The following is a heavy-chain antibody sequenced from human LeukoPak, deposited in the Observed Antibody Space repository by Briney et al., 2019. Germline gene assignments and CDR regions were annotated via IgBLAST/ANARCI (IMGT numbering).Heavy chain of an antibody. Sequence: GRSLRLSCAASGFTFSSYGMHWVRQAPGKGLEWVAVIWYDGSNKYYADSVKGRFTISRDNSKNTLYLQMSSLRAEDTAVYYCAKAEDSSSIYYYYYMDVWGKGTTVTVSS. CDR2: IWYDGSNK. J-gene: IGHJ6*03. CDR3: AKAEDSSSIYYYYYMDV. CDR1: GFTFSSYG. D-gene: IGHD6-6*01. V-gene: IGHV3-33*06.